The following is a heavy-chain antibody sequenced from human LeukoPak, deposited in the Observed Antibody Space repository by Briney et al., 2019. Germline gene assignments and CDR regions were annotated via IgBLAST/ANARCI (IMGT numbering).Heavy chain of an antibody. CDR2: ISYDGSNK. V-gene: IGHV3-30-3*01. J-gene: IGHJ6*02. CDR3: ARVSGTYYYYGMDV. D-gene: IGHD1-7*01. Sequence: PGGSLRLSCAASGFTFSSYAMHWVSQAPGKGLEWVAVISYDGSNKYYADSVKGRFTISRDNSKNTLYLQMNSLRAEDTAVYYCARVSGTYYYYGMDVWGQGTTVTVSS. CDR1: GFTFSSYA.